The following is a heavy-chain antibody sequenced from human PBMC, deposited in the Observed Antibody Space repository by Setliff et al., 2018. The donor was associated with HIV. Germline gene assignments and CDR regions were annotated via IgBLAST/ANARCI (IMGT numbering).Heavy chain of an antibody. J-gene: IGHJ6*03. CDR3: ARDQISAYSYGGEVYYYYMDV. D-gene: IGHD5-18*01. CDR2: IIPIFGTA. Sequence: SVKVSCKASGGTFSRHAISWVRQAPGQGLEWMGGIIPIFGTANYAQKFQGRVTITADESTTTAYMELSGLRSEDTAVYYCARDQISAYSYGGEVYYYYMDVWGKGTTVTVSS. CDR1: GGTFSRHA. V-gene: IGHV1-69*13.